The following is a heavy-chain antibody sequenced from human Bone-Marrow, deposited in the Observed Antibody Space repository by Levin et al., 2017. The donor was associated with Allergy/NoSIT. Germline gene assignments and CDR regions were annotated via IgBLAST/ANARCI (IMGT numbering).Heavy chain of an antibody. V-gene: IGHV4-34*01. CDR3: ARGGRRMIRD. D-gene: IGHD3-10*01. CDR2: VIHSGTT. Sequence: SETLSLTCEVSDGSFSDYYFTWIRQPPGKGLEWIGEVIHSGTTNYNPSLQTRVTISIDTSKNQFFLKMNSVTAADTAVYFCARGGRRMIRDWGQGTLVAVSS. CDR1: DGSFSDYY. J-gene: IGHJ4*02.